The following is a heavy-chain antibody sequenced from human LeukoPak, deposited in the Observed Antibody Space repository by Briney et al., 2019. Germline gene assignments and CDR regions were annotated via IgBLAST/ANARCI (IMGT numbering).Heavy chain of an antibody. CDR2: IYHSGIT. D-gene: IGHD5-24*01. J-gene: IGHJ4*02. CDR3: ARDRGGYKWGDYFDY. CDR1: GYSIRSGFY. Sequence: PSETLSLTCTVSGYSIRSGFYWGWIRQPPGKGLEWIGNIYHSGITYYTPSLKSRVTISVDTSKNQFYLKLSSVTAADTAVYYCARDRGGYKWGDYFDYWGQGTLVTVSS. V-gene: IGHV4-38-2*02.